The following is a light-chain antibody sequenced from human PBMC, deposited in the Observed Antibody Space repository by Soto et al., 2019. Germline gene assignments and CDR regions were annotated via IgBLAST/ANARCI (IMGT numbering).Light chain of an antibody. J-gene: IGKJ3*01. Sequence: EIVLTQSPGTLSLSQGERATLSCRASQSMSSNLAWYQQRPGQAPRLLIYGASTRATGIPARFSGSGSGTDFALTISRLETDDSAVYYCQQYGGSPFTFGPGTKVDIK. CDR3: QQYGGSPFT. V-gene: IGKV3-20*01. CDR1: QSMSSN. CDR2: GAS.